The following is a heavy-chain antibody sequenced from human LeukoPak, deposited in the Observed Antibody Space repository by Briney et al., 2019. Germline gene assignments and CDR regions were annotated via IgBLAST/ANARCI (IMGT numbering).Heavy chain of an antibody. J-gene: IGHJ6*02. V-gene: IGHV4-39*01. Sequence: SETLSLTCTVSGGSISSGGYYWSWIRQPPGKGLEWIGEINHSGSTYYNPSLKSRVTISVDTSKNQFSLKLSSVTAADTAVYYCARVGGNSNYYYYGMDVWGQGTTVTVSS. CDR3: ARVGGNSNYYYYGMDV. CDR2: INHSGST. D-gene: IGHD4-23*01. CDR1: GGSISSGGYY.